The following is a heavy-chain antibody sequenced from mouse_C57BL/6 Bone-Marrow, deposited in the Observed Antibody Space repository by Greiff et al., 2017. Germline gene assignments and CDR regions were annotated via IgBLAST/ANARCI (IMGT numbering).Heavy chain of an antibody. Sequence: VKLVESGAELVKPGASVKMSCKASGYTFTTYPIEWMKQNHGKSLEWIGNFHPYNDDTKYNEKFKGKATLTVEKSSSTVYLELSRLTSDDSAVYYCARKGSSYQAWFAYWGQGTLVTVSA. D-gene: IGHD1-1*01. CDR2: FHPYNDDT. CDR3: ARKGSSYQAWFAY. CDR1: GYTFTTYP. J-gene: IGHJ3*01. V-gene: IGHV1-47*01.